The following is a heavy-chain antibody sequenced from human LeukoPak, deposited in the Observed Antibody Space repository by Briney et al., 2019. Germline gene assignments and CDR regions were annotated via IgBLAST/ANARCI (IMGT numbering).Heavy chain of an antibody. CDR3: ARDPSPIYCSGGSCFGWFDP. CDR2: IYYSGST. D-gene: IGHD2-15*01. CDR1: GGSISSSSYY. V-gene: IGHV4-39*02. J-gene: IGHJ5*02. Sequence: SETLSLTCTVSGGSISSSSYYWGWIRQPPGKGLEWIGSIYYSGSTYYNPSLKSRVTISVDTSKNQFSLKLSSVTAADTAVYYCARDPSPIYCSGGSCFGWFDPWGQGTLVTVSS.